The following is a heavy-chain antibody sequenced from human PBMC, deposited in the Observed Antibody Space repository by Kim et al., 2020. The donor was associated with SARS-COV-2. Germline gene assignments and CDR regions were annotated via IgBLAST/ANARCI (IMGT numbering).Heavy chain of an antibody. CDR1: GFTFSNYG. CDR2: ISSDGRET. Sequence: GGSLRLSCAASGFTFSNYGMHWVRQAPGKGLEWVAAISSDGRETYYADSVKGRFTISRDNSEHTLFLQMNSLRAGDTAVYYCAKVDDILAVVRTGHFWGQGTLVTVS. J-gene: IGHJ4*02. V-gene: IGHV3-30*18. D-gene: IGHD6-19*01. CDR3: AKVDDILAVVRTGHF.